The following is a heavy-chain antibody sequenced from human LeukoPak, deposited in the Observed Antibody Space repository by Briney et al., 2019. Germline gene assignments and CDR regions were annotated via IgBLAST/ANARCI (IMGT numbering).Heavy chain of an antibody. CDR3: VRELDHYDSTGYYTPYFDH. Sequence: GGSLRLSCEASGFSFDDYTMHWVRQPPGKGLEWISLISWDGSDTYYADSVKGRFTISRDNSKDSLYLQMNSLRAADTAFYYCVRELDHYDSTGYYTPYFDHWGQGTLLTASS. D-gene: IGHD3-22*01. J-gene: IGHJ4*02. V-gene: IGHV3-43*01. CDR2: ISWDGSDT. CDR1: GFSFDDYT.